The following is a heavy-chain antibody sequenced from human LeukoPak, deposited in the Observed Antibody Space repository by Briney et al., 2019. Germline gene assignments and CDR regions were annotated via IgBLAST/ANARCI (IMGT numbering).Heavy chain of an antibody. V-gene: IGHV3-7*04. CDR3: ARARIGH. CDR1: GFTFSSHW. D-gene: IGHD1-14*01. J-gene: IGHJ4*02. Sequence: GGSLRLSCAASGFTFSSHWMTWVRQAPGKGLEWVANIREDGSEKYYVDSVKGRFTISRDNAKNSLYLQMSSLRVEDTAVYYCARARIGHWGQGTLVTVSS. CDR2: IREDGSEK.